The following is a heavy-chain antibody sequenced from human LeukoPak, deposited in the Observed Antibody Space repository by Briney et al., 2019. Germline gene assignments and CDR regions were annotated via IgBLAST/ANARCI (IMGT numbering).Heavy chain of an antibody. Sequence: GGSLRLSCAASGFTFRSHALYWVRQAPGKGLEWVAVISADGNNQHYADSVKGRFSISRDISKNTLFLQMDTLRIDDTALYYCARDQSGYTGSLFYWGQGTLVIVSS. CDR3: ARDQSGYTGSLFY. CDR1: GFTFRSHA. J-gene: IGHJ4*02. D-gene: IGHD1-26*01. V-gene: IGHV3-30*04. CDR2: ISADGNNQ.